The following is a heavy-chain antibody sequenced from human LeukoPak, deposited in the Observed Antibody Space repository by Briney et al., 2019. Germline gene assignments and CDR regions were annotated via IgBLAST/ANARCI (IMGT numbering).Heavy chain of an antibody. CDR1: GFTFSTYA. D-gene: IGHD5-12*01. CDR2: ISYDGSHK. CDR3: ARVRRPGCSGYDGCDY. J-gene: IGHJ4*02. V-gene: IGHV3-30-3*01. Sequence: GGSLRLSCAASGFTFSTYAMHWVRQAPGEGLEWVAIISYDGSHKYYADSVKGRFTISRDNSKNTMYLQMNSLGAEDTAVYYCARVRRPGCSGYDGCDYWGQGTLVPVSS.